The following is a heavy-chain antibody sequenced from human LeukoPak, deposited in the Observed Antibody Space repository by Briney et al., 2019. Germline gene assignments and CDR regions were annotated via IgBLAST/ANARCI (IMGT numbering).Heavy chain of an antibody. V-gene: IGHV4-38-2*02. CDR1: GYSISSGYY. Sequence: SETLSLTCTVSGYSISSGYYWGWIRRPPGMGLEWIGSIYHTGSTYYNPSLKSRVTISVDTSKNQFSLKLSSVTAADTAVYYCARVPSTNYYDSSGYWGYFDYWGQGTLVTVSS. CDR2: IYHTGST. CDR3: ARVPSTNYYDSSGYWGYFDY. D-gene: IGHD3-22*01. J-gene: IGHJ4*02.